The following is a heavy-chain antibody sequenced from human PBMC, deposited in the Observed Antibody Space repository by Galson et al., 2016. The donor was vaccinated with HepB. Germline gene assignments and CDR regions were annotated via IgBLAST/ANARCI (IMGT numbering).Heavy chain of an antibody. J-gene: IGHJ5*02. V-gene: IGHV3-30*03. D-gene: IGHD4-11*01. Sequence: SLRLSCAASGFTFTSHGMHWVRQAPGKGLEWVAVISYDGSTIYSADSVKGRFTISRDNSRNTLYLQMNSLRADDTAIYFCARQSDYSSRRLDPWGQGTLVTVSS. CDR1: GFTFTSHG. CDR2: ISYDGSTI. CDR3: ARQSDYSSRRLDP.